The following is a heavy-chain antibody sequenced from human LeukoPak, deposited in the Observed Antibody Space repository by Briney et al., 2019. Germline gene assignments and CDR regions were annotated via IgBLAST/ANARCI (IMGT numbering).Heavy chain of an antibody. J-gene: IGHJ4*02. CDR1: GGSISSYY. V-gene: IGHV4-59*01. CDR3: AGGPERGVRGY. Sequence: SETLSLTCTVSGGSISSYYWSWIRQPPGKGLEWIGYIYYSGSTNYNPSLKSRVTISVDTSKNQFSLKLSSVTAADTAVYYCAGGPERGVRGYWGQGTLVTVSS. CDR2: IYYSGST. D-gene: IGHD3-10*01.